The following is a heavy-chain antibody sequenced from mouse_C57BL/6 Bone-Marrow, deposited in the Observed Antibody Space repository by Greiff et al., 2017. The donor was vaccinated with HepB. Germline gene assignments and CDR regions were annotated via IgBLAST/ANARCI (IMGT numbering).Heavy chain of an antibody. Sequence: VKLQESGAELARPGASVKLSCKASGYTFTSYGISWVKQRTGQGLEWIGEIYPRSGNTYYNEKFKGKATLTADKSSSTAYMELRSLTSEDSAVYFCARSGRSVYYYGSSFAYWGQGTLVTVSA. V-gene: IGHV1-81*01. J-gene: IGHJ3*01. CDR3: ARSGRSVYYYGSSFAY. D-gene: IGHD1-1*01. CDR1: GYTFTSYG. CDR2: IYPRSGNT.